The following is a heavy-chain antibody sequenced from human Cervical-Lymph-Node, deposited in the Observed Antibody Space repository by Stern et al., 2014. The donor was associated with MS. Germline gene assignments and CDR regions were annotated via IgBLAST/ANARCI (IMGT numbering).Heavy chain of an antibody. CDR1: GYTFINYD. CDR3: ARGLVVSSSLWFDP. V-gene: IGHV1-8*01. J-gene: IGHJ5*02. CDR2: MNPNIGNT. Sequence: QMQLVQSGAEVKKPGASVKVSCKASGYTFINYDINWVRQAPGRGFEWIGWMNPNIGNTGYAQEFQGRVTMTTNTSISTVYMELSSLTSDDTAVYYCARGLVVSSSLWFDPWGQGTLVTVSS. D-gene: IGHD6-6*01.